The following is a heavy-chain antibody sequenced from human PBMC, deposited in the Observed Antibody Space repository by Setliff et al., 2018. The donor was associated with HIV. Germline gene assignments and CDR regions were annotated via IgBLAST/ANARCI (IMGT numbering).Heavy chain of an antibody. CDR3: AGYTSGWYAPY. CDR1: GGSINSYY. J-gene: IGHJ4*02. D-gene: IGHD6-19*01. V-gene: IGHV4-59*01. Sequence: SETLSLTCSVSGGSINSYYWSWVRQPPGKGLEWVGYIYYSGGTAYNPSLKSRVTISVDTSKNQFSLKLTSVTVADTAVYYCAGYTSGWYAPYWGQGTLVTVSS. CDR2: IYYSGGT.